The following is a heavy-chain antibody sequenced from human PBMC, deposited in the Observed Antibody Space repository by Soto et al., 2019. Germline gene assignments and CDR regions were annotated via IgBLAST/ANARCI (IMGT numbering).Heavy chain of an antibody. CDR3: ARSSIEPRVFMYPFDS. V-gene: IGHV4-39*01. CDR1: GDSITSSSHY. Sequence: SETLSLTCTVSGDSITSSSHYWGWIRQPPGKSLECIANIYYDGNTYYNPSLKSRVAISLDTSKNQYSLQLNSVTAADTAVYYCARSSIEPRVFMYPFDSWGQGTLVTVS. D-gene: IGHD6-6*01. J-gene: IGHJ4*02. CDR2: IYYDGNT.